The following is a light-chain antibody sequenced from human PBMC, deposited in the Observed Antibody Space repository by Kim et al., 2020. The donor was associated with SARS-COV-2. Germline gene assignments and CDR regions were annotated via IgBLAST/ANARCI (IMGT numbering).Light chain of an antibody. J-gene: IGKJ1*01. CDR2: GAS. CDR1: QSVTSNY. V-gene: IGKV3-20*01. CDR3: QQYGSSPQT. Sequence: EIVLTQSPGTLSLSPGERATLSCRASQSVTSNYLAWYQQKPGQAPRLLISGASSRATAIPDRFSGTGSGTDFTLTISRLEPEDFAVYYCQQYGSSPQTFGQGTKVDIK.